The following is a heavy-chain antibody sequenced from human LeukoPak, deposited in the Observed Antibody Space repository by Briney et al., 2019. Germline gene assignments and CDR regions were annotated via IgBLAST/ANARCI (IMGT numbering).Heavy chain of an antibody. J-gene: IGHJ4*02. Sequence: GGSLRLSCAASGFTFSSYSMNWVRRAPGKGLEWVSSISSSSSYIYYADSVKGRFTISRDNAKNSLYLQMNSLRAEDTAVYYCARDPGQRGYSYGYDYWGQGTLVTVSS. CDR3: ARDPGQRGYSYGYDY. D-gene: IGHD5-18*01. CDR2: ISSSSSYI. CDR1: GFTFSSYS. V-gene: IGHV3-21*01.